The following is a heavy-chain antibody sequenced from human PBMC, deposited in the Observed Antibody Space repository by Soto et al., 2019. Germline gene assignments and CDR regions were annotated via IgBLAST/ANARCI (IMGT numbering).Heavy chain of an antibody. D-gene: IGHD2-2*01. CDR2: VSYDGINK. CDR3: AKDLWAYSSNGMDV. Sequence: QVQLVESGGGVVQPGRSLGLSCAASGFTFSNYGMHWVRQAPGKGLEWVAVVSYDGINKYYADSVKGRFTISRDNSKTTLYLQMNSLRAEDTAVYYCAKDLWAYSSNGMDVWGQGTTVTVSS. V-gene: IGHV3-30*18. CDR1: GFTFSNYG. J-gene: IGHJ6*02.